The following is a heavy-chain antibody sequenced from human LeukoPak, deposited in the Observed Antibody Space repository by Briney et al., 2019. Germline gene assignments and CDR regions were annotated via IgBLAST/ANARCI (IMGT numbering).Heavy chain of an antibody. CDR3: AKDGVWPTVTAFAFDH. Sequence: GGSLRLSCAASGFTFSNYGMHWVRQAPGKGLEWVAFIWYDGSNKLYVDSVKGRFTISRDNAKNTVLLQMSSLRPEDTAVYHCAKDGVWPTVTAFAFDHWGQGTLVTVSS. J-gene: IGHJ4*02. CDR2: IWYDGSNK. V-gene: IGHV3-30*02. D-gene: IGHD4-17*01. CDR1: GFTFSNYG.